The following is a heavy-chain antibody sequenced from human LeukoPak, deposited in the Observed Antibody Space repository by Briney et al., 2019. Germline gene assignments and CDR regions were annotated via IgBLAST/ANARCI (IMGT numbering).Heavy chain of an antibody. CDR2: ISYDGSNK. CDR3: ARDRVVAADDFDY. CDR1: GFTFSSYA. D-gene: IGHD2-15*01. J-gene: IGHJ4*02. Sequence: GRSLRLSCAASGFTFSSYAMHWVRQAPGKGLERVAVISYDGSNKYYADSVKGRFTISRDNSKNTLYLQMNSLRAEDTAVYYCARDRVVAADDFDYWGQGTLVTVSS. V-gene: IGHV3-30-3*01.